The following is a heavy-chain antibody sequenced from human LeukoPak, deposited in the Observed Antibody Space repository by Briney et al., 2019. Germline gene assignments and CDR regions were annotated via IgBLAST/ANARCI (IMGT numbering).Heavy chain of an antibody. CDR3: ARDHPHDKGYSGYSYFDS. Sequence: ASVKVSCKASGYTFSSYGISWVRQAPGQGLERMGWISAYTGNTNYAQKLQGRVTMTTDTSTSTAYMDLRSLRSDDTAVYYCARDHPHDKGYSGYSYFDSWGQGTLVTVSS. J-gene: IGHJ4*02. V-gene: IGHV1-18*01. D-gene: IGHD5-12*01. CDR2: ISAYTGNT. CDR1: GYTFSSYG.